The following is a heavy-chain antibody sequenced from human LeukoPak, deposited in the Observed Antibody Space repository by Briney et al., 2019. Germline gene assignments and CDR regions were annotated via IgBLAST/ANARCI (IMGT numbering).Heavy chain of an antibody. J-gene: IGHJ4*02. Sequence: SETLSLTCTVSGGSISSSSYYWGWIRQPPGKGLEWIGSIYYSGSTYYNPSLKSRVTISVDTSKNQFSLKLSSVTAADTAVYYCASPTPGPVDYWGQGTLVTVSS. D-gene: IGHD2-15*01. CDR3: ASPTPGPVDY. CDR2: IYYSGST. CDR1: GGSISSSSYY. V-gene: IGHV4-39*01.